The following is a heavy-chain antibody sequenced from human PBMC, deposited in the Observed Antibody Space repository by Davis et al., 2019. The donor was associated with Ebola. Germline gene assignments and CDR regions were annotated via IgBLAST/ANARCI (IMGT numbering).Heavy chain of an antibody. CDR2: IIPIFGTA. CDR1: GGTFSSYA. V-gene: IGHV1-69*13. J-gene: IGHJ6*02. CDR3: AGSLHPYENYYYYYGMDV. D-gene: IGHD5-12*01. Sequence: SVKVSCKASGGTFSSYAISWVRQAPGQGLEWMGGIIPIFGTANYAQKFQGRVTITADESTSTAYMELSSLRSEDKAVYYCAGSLHPYENYYYYYGMDVWGQGTTVTVSS.